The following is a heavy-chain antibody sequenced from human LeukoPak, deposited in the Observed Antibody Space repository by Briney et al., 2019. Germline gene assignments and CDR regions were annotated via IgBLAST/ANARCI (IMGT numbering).Heavy chain of an antibody. CDR3: AKDISGSYLNGAHAFDI. CDR2: INWNSGSI. V-gene: IGHV3-9*03. Sequence: GGSLRLSCAASGFTFDDYGMSWVRQAQGKGLEWDSGINWNSGSIGYADSVKGRFTISRDNAKNSLYLQMNSLRAEDMALYYCAKDISGSYLNGAHAFDIWGQGTMVTVSS. CDR1: GFTFDDYG. J-gene: IGHJ3*02. D-gene: IGHD1-26*01.